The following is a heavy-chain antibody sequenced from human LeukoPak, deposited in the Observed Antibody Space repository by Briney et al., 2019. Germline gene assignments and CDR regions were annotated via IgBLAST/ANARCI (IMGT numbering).Heavy chain of an antibody. V-gene: IGHV3-21*01. CDR1: GFTFSSYS. CDR3: ARDTGLRAFDI. Sequence: GGSLRLSCAASGFTFSSYSMNWVRQAPGEGLEWVSSISSSSSYIYYADSVKGRFTISRDNAKNSLYLQMNSLRAEDTAVYYCARDTGLRAFDIWGQGTMVTVSS. CDR2: ISSSSSYI. J-gene: IGHJ3*02.